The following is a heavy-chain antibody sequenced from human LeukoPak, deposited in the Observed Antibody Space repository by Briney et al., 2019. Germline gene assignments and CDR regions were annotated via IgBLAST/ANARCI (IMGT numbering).Heavy chain of an antibody. CDR3: AKDPDCTSGICYTFFDY. D-gene: IGHD2-8*01. CDR2: IQNDGNSK. CDR1: GLTFSMPP. Sequence: GGSLRLSCAASGLTFSMPPMDWVRQAPGKGLEWVAFIQNDGNSKNYADSVKGRFTISRDTSKNTLYLQMNSLRAEDTAVYYCAKDPDCTSGICYTFFDYWGQGTLVTVSS. J-gene: IGHJ4*02. V-gene: IGHV3-30*02.